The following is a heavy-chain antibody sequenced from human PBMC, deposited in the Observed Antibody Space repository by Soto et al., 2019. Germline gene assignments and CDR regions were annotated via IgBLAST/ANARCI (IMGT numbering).Heavy chain of an antibody. D-gene: IGHD1-7*01. J-gene: IGHJ5*02. V-gene: IGHV4-31*03. CDR1: GGSISSGGYY. Sequence: LSLTCTVSGGSISSGGYYWSWIRQHPGKGLEWIGYIYYSGSTYYNPSLKSRVTISVDTSKNQFSLKLSSVTAADTAVYYCARDRELQGWFDHWGQGTLVTVAS. CDR3: ARDRELQGWFDH. CDR2: IYYSGST.